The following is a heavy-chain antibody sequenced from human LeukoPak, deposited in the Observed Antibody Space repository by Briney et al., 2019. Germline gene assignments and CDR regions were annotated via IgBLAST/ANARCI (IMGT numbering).Heavy chain of an antibody. V-gene: IGHV4-61*01. CDR3: ARDVGFD. J-gene: IGHJ4*02. CDR2: IFYTGST. D-gene: IGHD6-25*01. Sequence: SETLSLTCTVSGGSISSSSYYWGWIRQPPGRGLEWIGYIFYTGSTNYNPSLKSRVTISVDTSKNQFSLKVSSVTAADTAVYYCARDVGFDWGQGTLVTVSS. CDR1: GGSISSSSYY.